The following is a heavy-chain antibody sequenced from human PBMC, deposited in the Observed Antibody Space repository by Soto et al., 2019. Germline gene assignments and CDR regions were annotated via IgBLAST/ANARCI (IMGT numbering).Heavy chain of an antibody. Sequence: PGGSLRLSCAASGFTFSTYALSWVRQAPGKGLELVSAISANGQGIYYADSVRGRFTISRDNSKNTIFLHMDSLRAEDTAVYYCAKDRNYPRDQFHYWGQGTLVTVSS. J-gene: IGHJ4*02. D-gene: IGHD1-7*01. V-gene: IGHV3-23*01. CDR1: GFTFSTYA. CDR3: AKDRNYPRDQFHY. CDR2: ISANGQGI.